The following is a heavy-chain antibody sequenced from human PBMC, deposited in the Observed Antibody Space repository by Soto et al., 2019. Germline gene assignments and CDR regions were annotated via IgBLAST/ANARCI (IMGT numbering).Heavy chain of an antibody. D-gene: IGHD3-16*01. CDR2: ITSNAKTI. CDR1: GFSVINYD. Sequence: EVQLVESGGGVVQPGGSLRLSCAASGFSVINYDMVWVRQAPGKGLECISFITSNAKTISYVDAVKGRFTISRDNAKNSVNLQMNSLRDEDTAVYYCARSLGGGHWDYWGPGTLVTASS. V-gene: IGHV3-48*02. CDR3: ARSLGGGHWDY. J-gene: IGHJ4*02.